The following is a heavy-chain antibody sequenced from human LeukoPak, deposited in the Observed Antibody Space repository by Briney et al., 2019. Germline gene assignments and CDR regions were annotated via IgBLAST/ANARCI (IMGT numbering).Heavy chain of an antibody. CDR3: ARDKRQLAKDAFDI. V-gene: IGHV3-21*01. CDR1: GFTFSSYS. CDR2: VSSSSSYI. J-gene: IGHJ3*02. Sequence: GGSLRLSCAASGFTFSSYSMNWVRQAPGKGLEWVSSVSSSSSYIYYADSVKGRFTISRDNAKNSLYLQMNSLRAEDTAVYYCARDKRQLAKDAFDIWGQGTMVTVSS. D-gene: IGHD6-13*01.